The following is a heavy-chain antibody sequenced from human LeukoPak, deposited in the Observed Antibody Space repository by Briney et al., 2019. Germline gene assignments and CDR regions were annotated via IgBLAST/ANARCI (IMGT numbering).Heavy chain of an antibody. CDR1: GYTFTSYG. J-gene: IGHJ3*02. D-gene: IGHD3-9*01. CDR3: ARDGPPGYYDILFVGAPRFRDAFDI. CDR2: ISAYNGNT. Sequence: ASVKVSCKASGYTFTSYGISWVRQAPGQGLEWMGWISAYNGNTNYAQKLQGRVTMTTDTSTSTAYMELRSLRSDDTAVYYCARDGPPGYYDILFVGAPRFRDAFDIWGQGTMVTVSS. V-gene: IGHV1-18*01.